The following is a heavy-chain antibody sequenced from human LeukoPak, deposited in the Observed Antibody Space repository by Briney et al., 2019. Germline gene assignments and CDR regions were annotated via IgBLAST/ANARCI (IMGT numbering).Heavy chain of an antibody. CDR2: ISAHNGNT. Sequence: GASVKVSCKASGYSFTSYGISWVRQAPGQGLEWMEWISAHNGNTKYAQEVQGRVTMTTDTSTSTAYMEMRSLRSDDTAVYYCARDLGNYFHFWGQGTLVTVSS. V-gene: IGHV1-18*01. J-gene: IGHJ4*02. CDR1: GYSFTSYG. CDR3: ARDLGNYFHF. D-gene: IGHD3-10*01.